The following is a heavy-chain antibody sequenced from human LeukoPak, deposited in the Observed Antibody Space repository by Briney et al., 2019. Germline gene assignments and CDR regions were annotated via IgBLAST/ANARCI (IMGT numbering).Heavy chain of an antibody. CDR3: ARRTRRGRCSSTSCRDRYYYYMDV. J-gene: IGHJ6*03. V-gene: IGHV3-7*01. CDR1: GFTFSSYW. CDR2: IKQDGSEK. D-gene: IGHD2-2*01. Sequence: GGSLRLSCAASGFTFSSYWMSWVRQAPGKGLEWVANIKQDGSEKYYVDSVKGRFTISRDNAKNSLYLQMNSLRAEDTAVYYCARRTRRGRCSSTSCRDRYYYYMDVWGKGTRSPSP.